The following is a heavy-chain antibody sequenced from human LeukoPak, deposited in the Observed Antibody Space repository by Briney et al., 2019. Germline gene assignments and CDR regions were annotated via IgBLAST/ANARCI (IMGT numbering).Heavy chain of an antibody. J-gene: IGHJ2*01. CDR2: IYYSGST. CDR1: GGSISSSSYY. Sequence: PSETLSLTCTVSGGSISSSSYYWGWIRQPPGKGLEWIGSIYYSGSTYYNPSLKSRVTISVDTSKNQFSLKLSSVTAADTAVYYCARHIAVEYFDLWGRGTLVTVSS. D-gene: IGHD5-12*01. CDR3: ARHIAVEYFDL. V-gene: IGHV4-39*07.